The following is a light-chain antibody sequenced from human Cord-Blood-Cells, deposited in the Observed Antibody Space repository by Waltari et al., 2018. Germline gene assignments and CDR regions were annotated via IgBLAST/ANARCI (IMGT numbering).Light chain of an antibody. CDR3: QQSYSTLRT. CDR2: AAS. CDR1: QSISSY. Sequence: DIQMPLSPPSLSASVGDRVSITCRASQSISSYLNWYQQKPGKAPKLLIYAASSLQSGVPARFSGSGSGTDFTLTISSLQPEDFATYYCQQSYSTLRTFGGGTKVEIK. V-gene: IGKV1-39*01. J-gene: IGKJ4*01.